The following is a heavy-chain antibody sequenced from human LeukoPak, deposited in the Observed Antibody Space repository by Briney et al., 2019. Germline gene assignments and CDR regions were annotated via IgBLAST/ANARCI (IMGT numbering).Heavy chain of an antibody. V-gene: IGHV4-59*12. D-gene: IGHD6-13*01. CDR1: GGSISSYY. Sequence: SSETLSLTCTVSGGSISSYYWSWIRQPPGKGLEWIGYIYYSGSTNYNPSLKSRVTISVDTSKNQFSLKLSSVTAADTAVYYCAVAAAGTLFDPWGQGTPVTVSS. CDR3: AVAAAGTLFDP. CDR2: IYYSGST. J-gene: IGHJ5*02.